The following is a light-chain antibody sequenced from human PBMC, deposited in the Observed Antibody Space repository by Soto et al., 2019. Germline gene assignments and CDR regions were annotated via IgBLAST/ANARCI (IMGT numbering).Light chain of an antibody. Sequence: EIVLTQSPGTLSLSPGERATLSCRASQSVTSSYLAWYQQKPGQAPRLLIYAASSRATGIPDRFSGSGSGTDFTLTIGRLEPEDFAVYYCQQYLITPWTFGQGTKVDIK. V-gene: IGKV3-20*01. CDR3: QQYLITPWT. CDR1: QSVTSSY. J-gene: IGKJ1*01. CDR2: AAS.